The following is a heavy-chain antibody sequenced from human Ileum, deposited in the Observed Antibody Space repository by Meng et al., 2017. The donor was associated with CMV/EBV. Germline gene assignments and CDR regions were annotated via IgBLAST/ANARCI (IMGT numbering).Heavy chain of an antibody. D-gene: IGHD3-3*01. CDR2: INPDGTTT. CDR1: GFTFDIYW. CDR3: ARDWSGYIDY. V-gene: IGHV3-74*01. J-gene: IGHJ4*02. Sequence: GGSLRLSCAASGFTFDIYWMHWVRQAPGKGLVWVSRINPDGTTTNYADSVKGRFTISRDNAKNTLYLQMSGLRVEDTAVYYCARDWSGYIDYWGQGNVVTVSS.